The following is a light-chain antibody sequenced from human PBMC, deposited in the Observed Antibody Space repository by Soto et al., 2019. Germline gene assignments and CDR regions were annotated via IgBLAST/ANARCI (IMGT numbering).Light chain of an antibody. CDR1: SSDVGGYNY. V-gene: IGLV2-14*01. J-gene: IGLJ1*01. CDR3: TSYTSYSTLDV. Sequence: QSVLTQPASVSGSPGQSITISCTGTSSDVGGYNYVSWYQQHPDKAPKLMIYEVSNRPPGVSNRFSGSKSGHTASLTISGLQSEDEAYYFCTSYTSYSTLDVFXTGTKRTVL. CDR2: EVS.